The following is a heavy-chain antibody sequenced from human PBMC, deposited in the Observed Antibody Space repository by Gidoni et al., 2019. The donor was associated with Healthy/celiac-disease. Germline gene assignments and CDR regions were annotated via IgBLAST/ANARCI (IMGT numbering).Heavy chain of an antibody. D-gene: IGHD3-22*01. CDR1: GFTFSSYA. V-gene: IGHV3-30-3*01. CDR2: IAHDGSNK. J-gene: IGHJ4*02. Sequence: QVQLVESGGGVVQPGRSLRLSCAASGFTFSSYAMHWVRQAPGKGLEWVAVIAHDGSNKYYADSVKGRFTISRDNSKNTLYLQMNSLRAEDTAVYYCARDFTDYYDSSGYFLRSGYWGQGTLVTVSS. CDR3: ARDFTDYYDSSGYFLRSGY.